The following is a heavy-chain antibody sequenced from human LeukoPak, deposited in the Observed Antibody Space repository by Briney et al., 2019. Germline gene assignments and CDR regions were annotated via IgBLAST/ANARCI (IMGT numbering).Heavy chain of an antibody. V-gene: IGHV4-59*01. D-gene: IGHD4-23*01. CDR3: ARDKAPGGKRWFDP. CDR1: GVSISSYY. J-gene: IGHJ5*02. Sequence: SETLSLTCAVSGVSISSYYWSWIRQPPGKGLEWIGYLSDVGTNDYNPSLKGRVTISRDTSKNQFSLRLNSVTAADAAVYYCARDKAPGGKRWFDPWGQGALVIVSS. CDR2: LSDVGTN.